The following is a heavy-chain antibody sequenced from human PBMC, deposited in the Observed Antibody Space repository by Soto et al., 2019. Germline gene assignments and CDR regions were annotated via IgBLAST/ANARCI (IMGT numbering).Heavy chain of an antibody. J-gene: IGHJ6*02. CDR1: GGSISRYY. CDR3: AGLLLWFGERLMDV. D-gene: IGHD3-10*01. V-gene: IGHV4-59*08. Sequence: SETLSLTCTVSGGSISRYYWSWIRQPPGKGLEWIGYIYYSGSTNYNPSLKSRVTISVDTSKNQFSLSLSSVTAADTAVYYCAGLLLWFGERLMDVWGQGTTVTVSS. CDR2: IYYSGST.